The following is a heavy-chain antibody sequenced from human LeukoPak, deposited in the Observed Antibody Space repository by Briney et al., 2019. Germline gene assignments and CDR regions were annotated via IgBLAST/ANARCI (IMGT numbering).Heavy chain of an antibody. CDR1: GITLSNYG. CDR3: ARVPAALYYFDY. J-gene: IGHJ4*02. D-gene: IGHD2-2*01. V-gene: IGHV4-38-2*01. CDR2: IYHSGST. Sequence: GSLRLSCAVSGITLSNYGMSWVRQAPGKGLEWIGSIYHSGSTYYNPSLKSRVTLSVDTSKNQFSLKLSSVTAADTAVYYCARVPAALYYFDYWGQGTLVTVSS.